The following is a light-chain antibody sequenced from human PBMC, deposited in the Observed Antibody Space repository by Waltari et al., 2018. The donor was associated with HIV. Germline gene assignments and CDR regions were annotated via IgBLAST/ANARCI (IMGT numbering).Light chain of an antibody. CDR3: ASYTVNSTGV. CDR1: ASDIGRYNY. Sequence: QSALSPPASVSASPGQSVAIPCSGSASDIGRYNYFSWYQQHPDKTPRLILFDVNNRPSGISDRFSGSKSGTTASLTISTVETDDEADYYCASYTVNSTGVFGSGTKLTVL. J-gene: IGLJ1*01. V-gene: IGLV2-14*03. CDR2: DVN.